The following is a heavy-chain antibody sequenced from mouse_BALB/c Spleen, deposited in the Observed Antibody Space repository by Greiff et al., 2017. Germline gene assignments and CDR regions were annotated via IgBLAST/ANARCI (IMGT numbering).Heavy chain of an antibody. D-gene: IGHD1-1*01. CDR2: ISSGGSYT. Sequence: DVMLVESGGDLVKPGGSLKLSCAASGFTFSSYGMSWVRQTPDKRLEWVATISSGGSYTYYPDSVKGRFTISRDNAKNTLFLQMTSLRSEDTAMYYCARSYYGSRYAMDYWGQGTSVTVSS. V-gene: IGHV5-6*02. CDR1: GFTFSSYG. CDR3: ARSYYGSRYAMDY. J-gene: IGHJ4*01.